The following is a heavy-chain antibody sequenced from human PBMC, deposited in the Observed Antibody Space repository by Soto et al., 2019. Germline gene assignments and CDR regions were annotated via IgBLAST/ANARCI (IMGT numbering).Heavy chain of an antibody. CDR1: GGSIYSGGYY. D-gene: IGHD3-16*02. V-gene: IGHV4-31*03. J-gene: IGHJ4*02. Sequence: SETLSLTCTVSGGSIYSGGYYWSWYRQHPGKGLEWIGYIYYSGSTYYNPSLKSRVTLSVDTSKILFPLKLISVTAAYTAVYGGSRDSLVTQLGYWGQGTLVTVFS. CDR3: SRDSLVTQLGY. CDR2: IYYSGST.